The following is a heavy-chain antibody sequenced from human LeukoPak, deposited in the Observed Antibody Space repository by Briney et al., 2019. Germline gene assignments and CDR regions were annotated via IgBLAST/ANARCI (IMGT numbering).Heavy chain of an antibody. CDR3: ARDLHVAVADY. V-gene: IGHV1-18*01. J-gene: IGHJ4*02. CDR2: ISAYNGST. D-gene: IGHD6-19*01. CDR1: GYTFTSYG. Sequence: ASVKVSCKASGYTFTSYGISWVRQAPGQGLEWMGWISAYNGSTNYAQKLQGRVTMTTDTSTSTACMELRSLRSDDTAVYYCARDLHVAVADYWGQGTLVTVSS.